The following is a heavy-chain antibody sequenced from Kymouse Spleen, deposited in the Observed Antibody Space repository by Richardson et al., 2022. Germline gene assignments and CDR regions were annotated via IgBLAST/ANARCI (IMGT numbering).Heavy chain of an antibody. CDR3: ARDQYSSGEYYYYYYGMDV. Sequence: QVQLVQSGAEVKKPGASVKVSCKASGYTFTSYGISWVRQAPGQGLEWMGWISAYNGNTNYAQKLQGRVTMTTDTSTSTAYMELRSLRSDDTAVYYCARDQYSSGEYYYYYYGMDVWGQGTTVTVSS. CDR2: ISAYNGNT. CDR1: GYTFTSYG. J-gene: IGHJ6*02. D-gene: IGHD6-19*01. V-gene: IGHV1-18*01.